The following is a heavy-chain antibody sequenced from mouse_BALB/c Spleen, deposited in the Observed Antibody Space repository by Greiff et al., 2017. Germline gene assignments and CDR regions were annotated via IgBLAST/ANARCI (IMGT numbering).Heavy chain of an antibody. V-gene: IGHV3-2*02. CDR2: ISYSGST. CDR1: GYSITSDYA. Sequence: EVKLQESGPGLVKPSQSLSLTCTVTGYSITSDYAWNWIRQFPGNKLEWMGYISYSGSTSYNPSLKSRISITRDTSKNQFFLQLNSVTTEDTATYYCARSRYGAWFAYWGQGTLVTVSA. CDR3: ARSRYGAWFAY. J-gene: IGHJ3*01. D-gene: IGHD2-14*01.